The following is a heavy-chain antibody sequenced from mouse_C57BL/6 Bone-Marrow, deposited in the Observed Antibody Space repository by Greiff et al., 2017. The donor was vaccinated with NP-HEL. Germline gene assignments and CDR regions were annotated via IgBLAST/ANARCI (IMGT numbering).Heavy chain of an antibody. CDR1: GYTFTDYN. D-gene: IGHD1-1*01. Sequence: EVKLMESGPELVKPGASVKMSCKASGYTFTDYNMHWVKQSHGKSLEWIGYINPNNGGTSYNQKFKGKATLTVNKSSSTAYMELRSLTSEDSAVYYCARYYVGYYAMDYWGQGTSVTVSS. J-gene: IGHJ4*01. V-gene: IGHV1-22*01. CDR3: ARYYVGYYAMDY. CDR2: INPNNGGT.